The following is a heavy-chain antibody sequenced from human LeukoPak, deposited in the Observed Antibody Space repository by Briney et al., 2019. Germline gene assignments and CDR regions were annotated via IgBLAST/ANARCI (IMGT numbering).Heavy chain of an antibody. CDR2: IKSKTDGGTT. D-gene: IGHD3-9*01. V-gene: IGHV3-15*01. CDR3: TTDLLRYFDWLRFDP. Sequence: PGGSLRLSCAASGFTFSNAWMSWVRQAPGKGLEWVGRIKSKTDGGTTDYAAPVKVRFTISRDDSKNTLYLQMNSLKTEDTAVYYCTTDLLRYFDWLRFDPWGQGTLVTVSS. CDR1: GFTFSNAW. J-gene: IGHJ5*02.